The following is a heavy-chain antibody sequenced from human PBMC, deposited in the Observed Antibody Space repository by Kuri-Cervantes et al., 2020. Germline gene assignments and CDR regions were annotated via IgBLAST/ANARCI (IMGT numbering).Heavy chain of an antibody. CDR2: IYYSGST. D-gene: IGHD3-16*01. J-gene: IGHJ6*03. CDR1: GGSISSSSYY. V-gene: IGHV4-39*07. CDR3: ARVVDYCTTGYCYYMDV. Sequence: SETLSLTCTVSGGSISSSSYYWGWIRQPPGKGLEWIGSIYYSGSTYYNPSLKSRVTISVDTSKNQFSLKLSSVTAADTAVCYCARVVDYCTTGYCYYMDVWAKGTTVTVSS.